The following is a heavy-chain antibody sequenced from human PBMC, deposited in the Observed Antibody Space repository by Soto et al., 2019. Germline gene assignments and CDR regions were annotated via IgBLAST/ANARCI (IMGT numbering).Heavy chain of an antibody. CDR3: AKVDIYGGYSDGMGV. D-gene: IGHD5-18*01. V-gene: IGHV3-30*18. Sequence: QVQLVESGGGLVQPGRSLRLSCAASGFTFSSYGMHWVRQAPGKGLEWVAVISYDGSNKYYADSVKGRFTISRDNSKNTLYLQMNSLTAEDTAVYYCAKVDIYGGYSDGMGVWGQGTTVTVSS. J-gene: IGHJ6*02. CDR2: ISYDGSNK. CDR1: GFTFSSYG.